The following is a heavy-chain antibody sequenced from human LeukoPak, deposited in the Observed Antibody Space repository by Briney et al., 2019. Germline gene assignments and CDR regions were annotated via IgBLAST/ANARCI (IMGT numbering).Heavy chain of an antibody. D-gene: IGHD2-15*01. Sequence: SETLSLTCAVYGGSFSESYWNWIRQPPGKGLEWIAELNHSGGTNYNPSLKSRVTISVDTSKNQFSLNLNSVTAADTGVYYCASPGVVVAGTQAFDIWGQGTMVTVSS. V-gene: IGHV4-34*01. CDR2: LNHSGGT. CDR1: GGSFSESY. J-gene: IGHJ3*02. CDR3: ASPGVVVAGTQAFDI.